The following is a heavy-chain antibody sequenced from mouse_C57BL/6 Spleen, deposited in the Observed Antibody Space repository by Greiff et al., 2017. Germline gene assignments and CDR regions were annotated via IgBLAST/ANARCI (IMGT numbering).Heavy chain of an antibody. CDR3: ARSAPHYYGSSYDYAMDY. V-gene: IGHV1-54*01. D-gene: IGHD1-1*01. CDR2: INPGSGGT. CDR1: GYAFTNYL. Sequence: VKLMESGAELVRPGTSVKVSCKASGYAFTNYLIEWVKQRPGQGLEWIGVINPGSGGTNYNEKFKGKATLTADKSSSTAYMQLSSLTSEDSAVXFCARSAPHYYGSSYDYAMDYWGQGTSVTVSS. J-gene: IGHJ4*01.